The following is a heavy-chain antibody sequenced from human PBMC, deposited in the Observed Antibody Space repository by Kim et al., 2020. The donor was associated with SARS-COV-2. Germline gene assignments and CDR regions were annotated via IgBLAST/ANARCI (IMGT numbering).Heavy chain of an antibody. Sequence: SVKVSCKASGGTFSSYAISWVRQAPGQGLEWMGGIIPIFGTANYAQKFQGRVTITADESTSTAYMELSSLRSEDTAVYYCARGWLRGALYFDYWGQGTLVTVSS. J-gene: IGHJ4*02. CDR3: ARGWLRGALYFDY. CDR1: GGTFSSYA. CDR2: IIPIFGTA. D-gene: IGHD5-12*01. V-gene: IGHV1-69*13.